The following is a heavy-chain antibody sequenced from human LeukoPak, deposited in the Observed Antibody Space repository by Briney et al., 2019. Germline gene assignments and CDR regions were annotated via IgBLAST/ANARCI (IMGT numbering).Heavy chain of an antibody. CDR3: AREGWELPEASFDY. Sequence: GGSLRLSCAASGFTFSSYAMHWVRQAPGKGLEWVAVISYDGSNKYYADSVKGRFTISRDNSKNTLYLQMNSLRAEDTAVYYCAREGWELPEASFDYWGQGTLVTVSS. CDR1: GFTFSSYA. V-gene: IGHV3-30-3*01. J-gene: IGHJ4*02. D-gene: IGHD1-26*01. CDR2: ISYDGSNK.